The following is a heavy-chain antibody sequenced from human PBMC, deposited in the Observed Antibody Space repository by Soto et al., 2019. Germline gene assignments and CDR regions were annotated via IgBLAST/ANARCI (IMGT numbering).Heavy chain of an antibody. CDR3: AREGYCSSTSCYALHYYNGMDV. CDR1: GYTFTRYG. J-gene: IGHJ6*02. Sequence: QIQLLQSGGEVRKPGASVKVSCKASGYTFTRYGISWVRQAPGQGLEWMGWISGYNGNTNYAQKLQGRVTMTTDTTTSTAYMELRSLRSDDTAVYYCAREGYCSSTSCYALHYYNGMDVWGQGTTFTVSS. CDR2: ISGYNGNT. V-gene: IGHV1-18*01. D-gene: IGHD2-2*01.